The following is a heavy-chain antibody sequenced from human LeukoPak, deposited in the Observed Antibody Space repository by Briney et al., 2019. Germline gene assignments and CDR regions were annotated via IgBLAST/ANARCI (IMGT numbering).Heavy chain of an antibody. J-gene: IGHJ4*02. CDR2: INQDGSEK. Sequence: GGSLRLSCAASGFTFSSYWMTWVRQAPGKGLEWVAKINQDGSEKYYVDSVKGRFTIPRDNAGNSLYLQMNSLRAEDTAVYYCARGGFYHIYWGQGTLVTVSS. V-gene: IGHV3-7*04. D-gene: IGHD3-3*01. CDR3: ARGGFYHIY. CDR1: GFTFSSYW.